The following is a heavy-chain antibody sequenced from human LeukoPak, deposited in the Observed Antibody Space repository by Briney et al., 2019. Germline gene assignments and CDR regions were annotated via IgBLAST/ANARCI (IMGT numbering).Heavy chain of an antibody. CDR1: GFTFSSYA. CDR3: ARSGYSSSLLDY. Sequence: PGGSLRLSCAASGFTFSSYAMSWVRQAPGKGLEWVSAISGSGGSTYYADSVKGRFTISRDNAKNSLYLQMNSLRAEDTAVYYCARSGYSSSLLDYWGQGTLVTVSS. J-gene: IGHJ4*02. CDR2: ISGSGGST. D-gene: IGHD6-13*01. V-gene: IGHV3-23*01.